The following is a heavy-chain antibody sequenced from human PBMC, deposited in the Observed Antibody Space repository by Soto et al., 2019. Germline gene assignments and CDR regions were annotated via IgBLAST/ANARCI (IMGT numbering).Heavy chain of an antibody. CDR2: ISYDGSNK. Sequence: QVQLVESGGGVVQPGRSLRLSCAASGFTFSSYAMHWVRQAPGKGLEWVAVISYDGSNKYYADSVKGRFTISRDNSKNTLYLQMNSLRAEDTAVYYCASTDTAMVYYYYGMDVW. CDR1: GFTFSSYA. D-gene: IGHD5-18*01. V-gene: IGHV3-30-3*01. CDR3: ASTDTAMVYYYYGMDV. J-gene: IGHJ6*01.